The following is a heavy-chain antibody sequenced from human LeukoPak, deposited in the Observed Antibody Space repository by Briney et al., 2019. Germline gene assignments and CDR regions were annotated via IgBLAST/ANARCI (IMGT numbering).Heavy chain of an antibody. CDR1: GYTFTSYD. CDR3: ARGAQYSSSYYFDY. J-gene: IGHJ4*02. V-gene: IGHV1-8*01. CDR2: MNPNSGNT. Sequence: EASVKVSCKASGYTFTSYDINWVRQATGQGLEWMGWMNPNSGNTGYAQKFQGRVTMTRNTSISTAYMELSSLRSEYTAVYYCARGAQYSSSYYFDYWGQGTLVTVSS. D-gene: IGHD6-6*01.